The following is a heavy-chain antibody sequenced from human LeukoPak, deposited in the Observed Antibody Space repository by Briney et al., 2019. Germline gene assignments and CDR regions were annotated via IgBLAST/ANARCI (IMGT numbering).Heavy chain of an antibody. CDR1: ARSLSGYY. CDR3: ARGHLFYSRPEVRRYFQH. J-gene: IGHJ1*01. Sequence: SQTLSLTCAVYARSLSGYYWSCIRQPPGKGREWIGETNHSGSTNYNPSLKSRSTISLNTSKNHFSLELSSVTAADTAVYYCARGHLFYSRPEVRRYFQHCGQGTLVTVSS. V-gene: IGHV4-34*01. CDR2: TNHSGST. D-gene: IGHD2-15*01.